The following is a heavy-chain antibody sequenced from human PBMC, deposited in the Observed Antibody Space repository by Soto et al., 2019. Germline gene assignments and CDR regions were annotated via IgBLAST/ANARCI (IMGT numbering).Heavy chain of an antibody. J-gene: IGHJ3*01. V-gene: IGHV4-39*01. Sequence: PSETLSLTCTVSGGSISTSYYYWGWIRQSPGKGLEWIGAIYYTGTTYYNPPLQSRATISVDTSKNQFSLKMSSVTAADTAVYFCARQAGENDWNDFVTGAFDFWGQGTMVTVSS. D-gene: IGHD1-1*01. CDR1: GGSISTSYYY. CDR2: IYYTGTT. CDR3: ARQAGENDWNDFVTGAFDF.